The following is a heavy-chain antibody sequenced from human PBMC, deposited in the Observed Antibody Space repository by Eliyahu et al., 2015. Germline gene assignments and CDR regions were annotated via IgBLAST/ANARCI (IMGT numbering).Heavy chain of an antibody. CDR1: GXXIPSNSAA. CDR2: TYYRSKWFN. Sequence: QIQLQQSGPGLVKPSQTLXVXFXISGXXIPSNSAAWNWIRQSPSGGLEWLGRTYYRSKWFNEYAVSVQSRITISPDTSTNQFSLQLKSVTPEDTAVYYCARWGSAGLQFDSWGQGTLVTVSS. D-gene: IGHD6-19*01. V-gene: IGHV6-1*01. J-gene: IGHJ4*02. CDR3: ARWGSAGLQFDS.